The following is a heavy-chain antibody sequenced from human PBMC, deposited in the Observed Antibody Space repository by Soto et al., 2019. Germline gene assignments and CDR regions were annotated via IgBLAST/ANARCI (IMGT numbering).Heavy chain of an antibody. CDR1: GFTFSSYG. Sequence: GVSLRLSCAASGFTFSSYGMHWVRQAPGKGLEWVAVIWYDGSNKYYADSVKGRFTISRDNSKNTLYLQMNSLRAEETAVDYCAREFFEDFDIWGQATMVTV. CDR2: IWYDGSNK. D-gene: IGHD3-3*01. V-gene: IGHV3-33*01. J-gene: IGHJ3*02. CDR3: AREFFEDFDI.